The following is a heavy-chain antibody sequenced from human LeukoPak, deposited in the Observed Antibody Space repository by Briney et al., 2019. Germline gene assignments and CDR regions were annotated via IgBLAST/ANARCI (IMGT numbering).Heavy chain of an antibody. CDR3: ARATGDHYDFWSGQVLGY. Sequence: GGSLRLSCAASGFTFSSYSMNWVRQAPGKGLEWVSSISSSSSYIYYADSVKGRFTISRDNAKNSLYLQMNRLRAEDTAVYYCARATGDHYDFWSGQVLGYWGQGNLVTVSS. J-gene: IGHJ4*02. V-gene: IGHV3-21*01. CDR1: GFTFSSYS. D-gene: IGHD3-3*01. CDR2: ISSSSSYI.